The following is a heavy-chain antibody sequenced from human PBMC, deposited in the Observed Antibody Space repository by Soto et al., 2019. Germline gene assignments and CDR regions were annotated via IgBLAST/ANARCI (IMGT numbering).Heavy chain of an antibody. Sequence: QVQLQESGPGLVEPSGTLSLTCAVSGASISNINWWSWVRQPPGKGLEWVGEIYHSGTTNCDPSLKSRVTITVCKYKNQFSLKWSSVTGADTAVYDCAIPGAGGFVYWGQGPLVRVSS. D-gene: IGHD6-13*01. V-gene: IGHV4-4*02. CDR1: GASISNINW. CDR3: AIPGAGGFVY. J-gene: IGHJ4*02. CDR2: IYHSGTT.